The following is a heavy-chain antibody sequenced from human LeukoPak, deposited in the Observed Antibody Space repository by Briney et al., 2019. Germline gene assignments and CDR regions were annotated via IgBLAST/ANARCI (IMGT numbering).Heavy chain of an antibody. CDR2: IKPDGSEK. CDR1: GLTFSRHW. D-gene: IGHD3-9*01. J-gene: IGHJ4*02. Sequence: GGSLRLSCAASGLTFSRHWMSWVRPAPEKGLEWVANIKPDGSEKYYVDSVRGRFTISRDNSRSSLYLQMNNLGAEDTALYYCASRPPTGYAYLGVFDYWGQGTLVTVSS. CDR3: ASRPPTGYAYLGVFDY. V-gene: IGHV3-7*01.